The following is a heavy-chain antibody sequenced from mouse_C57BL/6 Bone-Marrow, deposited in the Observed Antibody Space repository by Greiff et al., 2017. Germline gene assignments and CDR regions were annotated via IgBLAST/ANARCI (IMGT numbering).Heavy chain of an antibody. CDR3: ARDYITTVVAFYWYFDV. CDR1: GYSITSGYY. J-gene: IGHJ1*03. Sequence: ESGPGLVKPSQSLSLTCSVTGYSITSGYYWNWIRQFPGNKLEWMGYISYDGSNNYNPSLKSRISITRDTSKNQFFLKLNSVTTEDTATYYCARDYITTVVAFYWYFDVWGTGTTVTVSS. D-gene: IGHD1-1*01. CDR2: ISYDGSN. V-gene: IGHV3-6*01.